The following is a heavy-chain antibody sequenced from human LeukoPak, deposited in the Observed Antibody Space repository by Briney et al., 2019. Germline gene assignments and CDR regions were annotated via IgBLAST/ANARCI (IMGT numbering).Heavy chain of an antibody. V-gene: IGHV1-2*02. Sequence: ASVKVSCKASGYTFTGYYMHWVRQAPGQGLEWMGWINPNSGGTNYAQKFQGRVTMTRDTSINTAYMDLSRLTSDDTALYYCARGDSVRDYYYMDVWGKGTTVTVSS. D-gene: IGHD5/OR15-5a*01. CDR2: INPNSGGT. CDR1: GYTFTGYY. CDR3: ARGDSVRDYYYMDV. J-gene: IGHJ6*03.